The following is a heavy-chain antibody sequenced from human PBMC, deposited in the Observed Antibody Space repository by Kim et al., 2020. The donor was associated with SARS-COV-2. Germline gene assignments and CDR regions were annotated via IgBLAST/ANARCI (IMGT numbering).Heavy chain of an antibody. CDR3: AGNYVGSSESCGMDV. CDR2: INYGEST. D-gene: IGHD1-7*01. Sequence: SETLSLTCAVYGGSFSGYYWSWIRQPPGKGLEWIGEINYGESTNYNPSLKSRVTISVDTSKNQFSLKLSSVTAADTAVYYCAGNYVGSSESCGMDVWGQG. J-gene: IGHJ6*02. CDR1: GGSFSGYY. V-gene: IGHV4-34*01.